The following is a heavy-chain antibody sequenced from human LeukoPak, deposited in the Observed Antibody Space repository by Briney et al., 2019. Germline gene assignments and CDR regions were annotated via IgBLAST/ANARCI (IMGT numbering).Heavy chain of an antibody. CDR3: ARDQRYSSTKVDAFDI. CDR1: GFTFSSQW. D-gene: IGHD6-13*01. J-gene: IGHJ3*02. CDR2: VNQGGTEK. Sequence: PGGSLRLSCAASGFTFSSQWMSWVRQAPGKGLEWVANVNQGGTEKYYVDSVKGRFTISRDNAENSLYLQMNSLRAEDTAVYYCARDQRYSSTKVDAFDIWGQGTMVTVSS. V-gene: IGHV3-7*01.